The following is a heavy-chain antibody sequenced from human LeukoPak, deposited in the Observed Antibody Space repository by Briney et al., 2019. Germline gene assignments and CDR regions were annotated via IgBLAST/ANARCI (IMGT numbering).Heavy chain of an antibody. D-gene: IGHD3-3*01. J-gene: IGHJ6*03. Sequence: PGGSLRLSCAASGFTFSGYSMSWVRQAPGKGLEWVAGLGRTGEYKYYADSVKGRFTISRDNAKNTLYLQMNSLRAEDTAVYYCAREYYDFWSGYYNYYYFMDVWGKGTTATVSS. CDR1: GFTFSGYS. CDR3: AREYYDFWSGYYNYYYFMDV. CDR2: LGRTGEYK. V-gene: IGHV3-23*01.